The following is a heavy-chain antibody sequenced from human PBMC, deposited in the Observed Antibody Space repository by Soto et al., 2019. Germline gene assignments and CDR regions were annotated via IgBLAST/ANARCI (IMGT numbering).Heavy chain of an antibody. D-gene: IGHD3-22*01. V-gene: IGHV1-69*13. CDR2: TIPMFGTT. CDR1: GGAFSISS. J-gene: IGHJ5*02. Sequence: SVNGAWKASGGAFSISSSNWVRQAPGQGLEWMGGTIPMFGTTNYAQKLQGRVTLTADESTSTAYMEMTDLRSEDTAVYYCAEGGGGYDTCGQGTLVTVSS. CDR3: AEGGGGYDT.